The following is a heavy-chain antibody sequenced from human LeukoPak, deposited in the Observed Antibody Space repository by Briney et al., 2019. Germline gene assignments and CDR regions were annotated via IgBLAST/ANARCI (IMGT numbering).Heavy chain of an antibody. CDR3: ARETGDRGYSGYGIDY. J-gene: IGHJ4*02. D-gene: IGHD5-12*01. V-gene: IGHV3-23*01. CDR1: GFTFSSYA. CDR2: ISGSGGST. Sequence: GGSLRLSCAASGFTFSSYAMSWVRQAPGKGLEWVSAISGSGGSTYYADSVKGRFTISRDNAKKSVYLQMNSLRAEDTAVYYCARETGDRGYSGYGIDYWGQGTLVTVSS.